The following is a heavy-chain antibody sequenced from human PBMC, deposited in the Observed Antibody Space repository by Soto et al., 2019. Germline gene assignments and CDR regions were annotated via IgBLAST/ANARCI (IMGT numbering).Heavy chain of an antibody. CDR2: IYWDDDK. CDR3: AHTLYSSGWLLFDY. J-gene: IGHJ4*02. D-gene: IGHD6-19*01. V-gene: IGHV2-5*02. CDR1: GFSLSTSGVG. Sequence: QITLKESGPTLVKPTQTLTLTCTFSGFSLSTSGVGVGGIRQPPGKALEWLALIYWDDDKRYSPSLKSRLTISNDPSKNQVVLKLTNMAPVDTATYSCAHTLYSSGWLLFDYWGKGTLVTVSS.